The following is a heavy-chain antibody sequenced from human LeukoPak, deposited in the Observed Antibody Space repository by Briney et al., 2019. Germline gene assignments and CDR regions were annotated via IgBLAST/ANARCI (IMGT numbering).Heavy chain of an antibody. J-gene: IGHJ4*02. CDR3: ARAPAAPKVVITGYFDY. CDR2: IKHSGST. Sequence: SETLSLTCAVYGGSFSGYYWSWIRQPPGKGLEWIGEIKHSGSTNYNPSLKSRVTISVDTSKNQFSLKLSSVTAADTAVYYCARAPAAPKVVITGYFDYWGQGTLVTVSS. D-gene: IGHD3-22*01. V-gene: IGHV4-34*01. CDR1: GGSFSGYY.